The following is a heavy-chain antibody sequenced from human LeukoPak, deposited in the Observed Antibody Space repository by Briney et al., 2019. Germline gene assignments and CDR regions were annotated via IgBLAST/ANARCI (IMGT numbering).Heavy chain of an antibody. V-gene: IGHV3-21*01. J-gene: IGHJ4*02. CDR2: ISSSSSYI. Sequence: NPGGSLRLSCAASGFTVSSNYMSWVRQAPGKGLEWVSSISSSSSYIYYADSVKGRFTISRDNAKNSLYLQMNSLRAEDTAVYYCARDFRIWFGELLSFDYWGQGTLVTVSS. CDR1: GFTVSSNY. CDR3: ARDFRIWFGELLSFDY. D-gene: IGHD3-10*01.